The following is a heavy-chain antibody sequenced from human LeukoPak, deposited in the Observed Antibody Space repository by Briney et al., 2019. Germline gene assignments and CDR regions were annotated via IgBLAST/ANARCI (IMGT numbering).Heavy chain of an antibody. CDR3: VTTWGAHYWYFDL. J-gene: IGHJ2*01. V-gene: IGHV3-21*01. CDR2: ISSSSSYI. Sequence: GGSLRLSCAASGFTFSSYRMDWVRQAPGKGLEWVSSISSSSSYIYYADSVKGRFTMSRDNAKNSLYLQMNSLRAEDTAVYYCVTTWGAHYWYFDLWGRGALVTVSS. CDR1: GFTFSSYR. D-gene: IGHD1-26*01.